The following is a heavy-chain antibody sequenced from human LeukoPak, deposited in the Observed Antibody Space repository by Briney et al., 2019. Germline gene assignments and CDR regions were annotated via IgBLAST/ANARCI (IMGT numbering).Heavy chain of an antibody. CDR2: ITPTGST. V-gene: IGHV4-34*01. J-gene: IGHJ4*02. CDR1: GGSFSAYY. Sequence: SETLSLTCDVPGGSFSAYYWSWIRQPPRKRLEWIGEITPTGSTTYSPSLEGRVTMSIDASKNQFSLKLTSVTAADTAVYYCAREGLYFDYWGQGTLVTVSS. CDR3: AREGLYFDY.